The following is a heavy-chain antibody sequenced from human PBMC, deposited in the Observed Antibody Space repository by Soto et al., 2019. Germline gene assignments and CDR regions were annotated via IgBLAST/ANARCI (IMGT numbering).Heavy chain of an antibody. V-gene: IGHV4-34*01. Sequence: SETLSLTCAVYGGSFSGYYWSWIRQPPGKGLEWIGEINHSGSTNYNPSLRSRVTISVDTSKNQFSLKLSSVTAADTAVYYCARGHYYDSSGPPFFDIWGQGTTVT. J-gene: IGHJ3*02. CDR1: GGSFSGYY. CDR3: ARGHYYDSSGPPFFDI. CDR2: INHSGST. D-gene: IGHD3-22*01.